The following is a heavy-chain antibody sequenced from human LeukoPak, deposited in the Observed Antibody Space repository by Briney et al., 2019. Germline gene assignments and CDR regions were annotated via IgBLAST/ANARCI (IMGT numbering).Heavy chain of an antibody. V-gene: IGHV4-59*08. CDR3: ARCSGGSCYHLDY. CDR1: GGSISSYY. J-gene: IGHJ4*02. Sequence: SETLSLTCTVSGGSISSYYWSWIWQPPGKGLEWIGYIYYSGSTNYNPSLKSRVTISVDTSKNQFSLKLSSVTAADTAVYYCARCSGGSCYHLDYWGQGTLVTVSS. CDR2: IYYSGST. D-gene: IGHD2-15*01.